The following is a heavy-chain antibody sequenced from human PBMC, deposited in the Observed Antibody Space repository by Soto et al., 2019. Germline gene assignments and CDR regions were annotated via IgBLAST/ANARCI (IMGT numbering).Heavy chain of an antibody. Sequence: EVQLVESGGGLVQPGGSLRLSCEVSGFTFSDHYMDWVRQAPGKGLEWVGRSKNKANSYSADYAASVKGRFTISRDESKHSLYLQMNSLNIEDTAVYYCAREPRGLPPMDYWGQGSLVTVSS. CDR3: AREPRGLPPMDY. V-gene: IGHV3-72*01. CDR2: SKNKANSYSA. CDR1: GFTFSDHY. J-gene: IGHJ4*02.